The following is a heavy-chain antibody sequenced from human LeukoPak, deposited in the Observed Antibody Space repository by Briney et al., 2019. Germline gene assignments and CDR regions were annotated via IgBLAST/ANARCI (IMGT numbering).Heavy chain of an antibody. V-gene: IGHV1-8*01. CDR2: MNPNSGIT. D-gene: IGHD3-22*01. Sequence: ASVKVSCKASGYTFTSCDINWVRQAAGQGLEWMGWMNPNSGITGYARKFQGRVTMTRDTSISTAYMELSSLKSEDTAVYYCARGLYYYDSNGRTPYDYWGQGTLVTVSS. CDR3: ARGLYYYDSNGRTPYDY. J-gene: IGHJ4*02. CDR1: GYTFTSCD.